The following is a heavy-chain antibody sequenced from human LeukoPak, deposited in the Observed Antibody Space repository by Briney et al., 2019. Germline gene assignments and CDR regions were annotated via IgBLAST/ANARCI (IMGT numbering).Heavy chain of an antibody. V-gene: IGHV3-64D*09. CDR2: ISSDGGRT. J-gene: IGHJ4*02. Sequence: GGSLRLSCLASGFXFSSFAIFWVRQAPGKGLEYVSGISSDGGRTNYADSVKARFTISRDNSKVTLYLQMTSLRPEDTAIYYCVKDPSGNYFYFDYWGQGTLVTVSS. CDR1: GFXFSSFA. CDR3: VKDPSGNYFYFDY. D-gene: IGHD1-26*01.